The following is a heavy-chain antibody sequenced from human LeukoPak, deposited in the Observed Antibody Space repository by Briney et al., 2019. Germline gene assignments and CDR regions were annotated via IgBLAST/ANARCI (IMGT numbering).Heavy chain of an antibody. D-gene: IGHD1-26*01. CDR3: ARAREDDYFDY. CDR1: GFTFSDYY. CDR2: ISSSGSTI. V-gene: IGHV3-11*01. J-gene: IGHJ4*02. Sequence: GGSLRLSCAASGFTFSDYYMSWIRQAPGKGLEWVSYISSSGSTIYYADSVKGRFTISRDNAKNSLYLQMNSLRAEDTVVYYCARAREDDYFDYWGQGTLVTVSS.